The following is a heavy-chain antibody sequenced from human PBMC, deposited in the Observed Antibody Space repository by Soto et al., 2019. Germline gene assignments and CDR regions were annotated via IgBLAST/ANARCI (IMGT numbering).Heavy chain of an antibody. J-gene: IGHJ6*02. CDR3: ARSPNYYYYGFDV. CDR1: GGSVSSGDYF. D-gene: IGHD3-10*01. Sequence: PSETLSLTCTVSGGSVSSGDYFWSLLRHSPGKRLEWIAYIYYSGSTNYNPSLKSRATISVDTSKSQVSLTLTSMTAADAALYYCARSPNYYYYGFDVWGQGTAVTVSS. CDR2: IYYSGST. V-gene: IGHV4-61*08.